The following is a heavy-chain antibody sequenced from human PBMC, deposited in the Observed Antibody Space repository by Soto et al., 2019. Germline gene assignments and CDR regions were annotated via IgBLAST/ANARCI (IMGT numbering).Heavy chain of an antibody. V-gene: IGHV4-59*01. D-gene: IGHD5-18*01. J-gene: IGHJ3*02. CDR3: ARDLVDTAMVTFAFDI. CDR1: GGSISSYY. Sequence: SETLSLTCTVSGGSISSYYWSWIRQPPGKGLEWIGYIYYSGSTNYNPSLKSRVTISVDTSKNQFSLKLSSVTAADTAVYYCARDLVDTAMVTFAFDIWGQGTMVTVSS. CDR2: IYYSGST.